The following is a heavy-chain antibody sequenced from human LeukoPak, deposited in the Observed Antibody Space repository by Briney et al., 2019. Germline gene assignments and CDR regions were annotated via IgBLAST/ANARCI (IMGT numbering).Heavy chain of an antibody. J-gene: IGHJ4*02. D-gene: IGHD3-22*01. CDR2: INHSGST. CDR3: ASHYYDSSGSDY. V-gene: IGHV4-34*01. CDR1: GGSFSGYY. Sequence: SETLSLTCAVYGGSFSGYYWSWIRQPPGKGLEWIGEINHSGSTNYNPSLKGRVTISVDTSKNQFSLKLSSVTAADTAVYYCASHYYDSSGSDYWGQGTLVTVSS.